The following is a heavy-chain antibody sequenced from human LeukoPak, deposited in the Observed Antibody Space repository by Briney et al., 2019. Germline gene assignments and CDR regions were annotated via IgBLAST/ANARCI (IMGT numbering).Heavy chain of an antibody. CDR1: GFTFSSYW. CDR2: INSDGSST. Sequence: PGGSLRLSCAPSGFTFSSYWMHWVRQAPGKGLMWVSRINSDGSSTSYADSVKGRFTISRDNAKNTLYLQMNSLRAEDTAVYYCARAEGSYYWGQGTLVTVSS. J-gene: IGHJ4*02. V-gene: IGHV3-74*01. D-gene: IGHD3-10*01. CDR3: ARAEGSYY.